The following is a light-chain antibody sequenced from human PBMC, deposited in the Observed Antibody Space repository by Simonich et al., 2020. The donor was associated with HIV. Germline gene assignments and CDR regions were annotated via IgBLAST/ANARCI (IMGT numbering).Light chain of an antibody. CDR2: WAA. V-gene: IGKV4-1*01. Sequence: DIVMTQSPDSLAVSLGERATINCKSSQSILYNSNNKNYLAWYQQNPGQPPKLLIYWAATRESGVPDRFSGSGSGTDFTLTISSLQAEDVAVYYCQHYYTTPLTFGGGTKVEIK. CDR3: QHYYTTPLT. CDR1: QSILYNSNNKNY. J-gene: IGKJ4*01.